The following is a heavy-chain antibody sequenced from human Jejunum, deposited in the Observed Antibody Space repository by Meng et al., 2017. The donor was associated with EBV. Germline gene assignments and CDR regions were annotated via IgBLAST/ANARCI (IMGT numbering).Heavy chain of an antibody. CDR2: IYHGGGT. D-gene: IGHD3-22*01. CDR3: AGNGYYALEY. J-gene: IGHJ4*02. V-gene: IGHV4-4*02. CDR1: GGSISDNDW. Sequence: QVQLQESCQRPRKPSGTLSLSCCVAGGSISDNDWWSWVLQPPGKGLEWLGEIYHGGGTNYNPSLESRVTISVDKSKNQFSLKLNSVTVADTAVYYCAGNGYYALEYWGPGILVTVSS.